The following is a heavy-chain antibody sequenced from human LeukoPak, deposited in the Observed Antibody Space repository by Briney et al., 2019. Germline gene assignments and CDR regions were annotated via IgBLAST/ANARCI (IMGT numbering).Heavy chain of an antibody. J-gene: IGHJ3*02. CDR1: GGSISSSSYY. Sequence: SETLSLTCTVSGGSISSSSYYWGWIRQPPGKGLEWIGSIYYSGSTYYNPSLESRVTISVDTSKNQFSLKLSSVTAADTAVYYCARDRYYGSGTHGSFDIWGQGTMVTVSS. CDR3: ARDRYYGSGTHGSFDI. D-gene: IGHD3-10*01. CDR2: IYYSGST. V-gene: IGHV4-39*07.